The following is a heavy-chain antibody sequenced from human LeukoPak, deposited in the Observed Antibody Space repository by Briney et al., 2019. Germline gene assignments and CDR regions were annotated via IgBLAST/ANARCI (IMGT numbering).Heavy chain of an antibody. CDR2: IYHRGST. V-gene: IGHV4-38-2*02. CDR3: VRRNTVTTSPTRYDGFDL. CDR1: GYPISSGYY. D-gene: IGHD4-17*01. J-gene: IGHJ3*01. Sequence: SETLSLTCTVSGYPISSGYYWGWIRQPPGKGLEWIGGIYHRGSTYYNPSLKSRVTISVDTSKNQFFLNLTSVTAADTAVFYCVRRNTVTTSPTRYDGFDLWGQGTIVAVSS.